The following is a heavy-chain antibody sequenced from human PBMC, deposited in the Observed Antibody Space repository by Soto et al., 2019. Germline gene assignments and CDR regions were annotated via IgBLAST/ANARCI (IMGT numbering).Heavy chain of an antibody. CDR1: GFTFSSYG. V-gene: IGHV3-33*01. J-gene: IGHJ6*02. CDR2: IWYDGSNK. CDR3: ARDCLGYCTNGMDV. D-gene: IGHD2-8*01. Sequence: VQLVESGGGVVQPGRSLRLSCAASGFTFSSYGMHWVRQAPGKGLEWVAVIWYDGSNKYYADSVKGRFTISRDNSKNTLYLQMNSLRAEDTAVYYCARDCLGYCTNGMDVWGQGTTVTVSS.